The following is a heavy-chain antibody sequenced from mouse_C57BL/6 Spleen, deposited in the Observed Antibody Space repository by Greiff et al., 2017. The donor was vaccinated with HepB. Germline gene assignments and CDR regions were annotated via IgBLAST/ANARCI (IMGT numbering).Heavy chain of an antibody. CDR3: TRGDDNYAMDY. V-gene: IGHV5S21*01. CDR1: GFTFSSYA. Sequence: GKLVESGEGLVKPGGSLKLSCAASGFTFSSYAMSWVRQTPETRLEWVAYISSGGDYIYYADNVKGRFTISRDNARNTLYLQMSSLKSEDTAMYDCTRGDDNYAMDYWGQGTSVTVSS. J-gene: IGHJ4*01. D-gene: IGHD2-12*01. CDR2: ISSGGDYI.